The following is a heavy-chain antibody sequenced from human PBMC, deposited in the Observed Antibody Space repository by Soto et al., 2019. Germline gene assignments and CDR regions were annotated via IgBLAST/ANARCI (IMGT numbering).Heavy chain of an antibody. V-gene: IGHV4-39*01. CDR1: GGSIRGGDYW. CDR2: VYGSGRT. CDR3: ARQQGRDLWAFDI. Sequence: QLQLLESGPGVVRPSETLSLTCIVSGGSIRGGDYWWDWIRQSPVKGLEWIGSVYGSGRTYYNPSLKSRVTISVDTSKNQFSLRVSSLTAADTAVYYCARQQGRDLWAFDIWGQGTVVTVSS. J-gene: IGHJ3*02.